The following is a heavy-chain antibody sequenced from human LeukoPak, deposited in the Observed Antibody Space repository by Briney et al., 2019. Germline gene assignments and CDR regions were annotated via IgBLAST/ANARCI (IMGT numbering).Heavy chain of an antibody. V-gene: IGHV3-30-3*01. D-gene: IGHD5-18*01. J-gene: IGHJ4*02. CDR2: ISYDGSNK. CDR3: ARLQLWSYHFDY. CDR1: GFTFSSYA. Sequence: GGSLRLSCAASGFTFSSYAMHWFRQAPGKGLEWVAVISYDGSNKYYADSVKGRFTISRDNSKNTLYLQMNSLRAEDTAVYYCARLQLWSYHFDYWGQGTLVTVSS.